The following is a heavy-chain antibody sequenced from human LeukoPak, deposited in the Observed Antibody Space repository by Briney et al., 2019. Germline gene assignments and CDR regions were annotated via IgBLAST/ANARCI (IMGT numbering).Heavy chain of an antibody. Sequence: PGGSLRLSCAASGFTFRSYGIHWVRQAPGKGLEWVASIRQDGGEKSYVDSVKGRFTISRDNTKRSLYLQMSSLRAEDTAVYYCARDGTAAGLYFDLWGQGTLVTVSS. D-gene: IGHD6-13*01. CDR3: ARDGTAAGLYFDL. CDR1: GFTFRSYG. V-gene: IGHV3-7*01. CDR2: IRQDGGEK. J-gene: IGHJ4*01.